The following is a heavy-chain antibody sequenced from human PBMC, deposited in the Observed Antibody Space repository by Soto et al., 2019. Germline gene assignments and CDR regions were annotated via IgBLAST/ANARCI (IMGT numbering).Heavy chain of an antibody. CDR2: INAGNGNT. V-gene: IGHV1-3*01. Sequence: ASVKVSCKASGYTFTRYAIHWVRQAPGPRLEWMGWINAGNGNTQYSQKFQGRVTITRDTSASIAYMELRSLRADDTAVYYCARRVGVAPVYDAYDFWGQGTMVTVSS. J-gene: IGHJ3*01. CDR3: ARRVGVAPVYDAYDF. CDR1: GYTFTRYA. D-gene: IGHD2-15*01.